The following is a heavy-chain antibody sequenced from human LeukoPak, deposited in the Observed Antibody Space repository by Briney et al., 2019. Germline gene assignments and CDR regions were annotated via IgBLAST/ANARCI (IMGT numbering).Heavy chain of an antibody. V-gene: IGHV4-59*01. Sequence: SETLSLTCTVSGGSIGSYYWSWIRQPPGKGLEWIGYIYYSGSTNYNPSLKSRVTISVDTSKNQFSLKLSSVTAADTAVYYCASGAPVGYCSSTSCHGAFDIWGQGTMVTVSS. CDR3: ASGAPVGYCSSTSCHGAFDI. CDR1: GGSIGSYY. J-gene: IGHJ3*02. D-gene: IGHD2-2*03. CDR2: IYYSGST.